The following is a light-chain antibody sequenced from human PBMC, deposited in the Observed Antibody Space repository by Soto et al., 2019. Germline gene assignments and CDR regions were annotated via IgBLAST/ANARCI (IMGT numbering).Light chain of an antibody. J-gene: IGKJ5*01. CDR1: QGISSW. V-gene: IGKV1-12*01. CDR2: AAS. Sequence: DIQMTQSPSSVSASVGDRVTITCRASQGISSWLAWYQQKPGKAPKLLIYAASSWHSGVPSRFSGSGHGPDVTLTIRSLHPAEFATYYCQQAHSFLLTFGEGTRLEIK. CDR3: QQAHSFLLT.